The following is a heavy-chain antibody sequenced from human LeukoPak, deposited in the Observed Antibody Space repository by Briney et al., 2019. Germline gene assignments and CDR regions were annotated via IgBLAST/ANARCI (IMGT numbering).Heavy chain of an antibody. CDR2: INSDGSST. CDR1: GFTFSSYW. J-gene: IGHJ4*02. V-gene: IGHV3-74*01. D-gene: IGHD3-10*01. CDR3: ARLNGSGTGILDY. Sequence: PGGSLRLSCAASGFTFSSYWMHWVRQAPGKGLVWVSRINSDGSSTSYADSVKGRFTISRDNAKNSLYLQMNSLRAEDTAVYYCARLNGSGTGILDYWGQGTLVTVSS.